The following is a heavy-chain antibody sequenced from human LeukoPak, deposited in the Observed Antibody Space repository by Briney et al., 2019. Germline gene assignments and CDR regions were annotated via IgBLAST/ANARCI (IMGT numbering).Heavy chain of an antibody. J-gene: IGHJ3*02. V-gene: IGHV4-30-2*01. CDR3: ARDYYDNSTYWNAFDI. CDR2: IYHGGAT. D-gene: IGHD3-22*01. CDR1: GGSISSGGHS. Sequence: SETLSLTCAVSGGSISSGGHSWNWIRQPPGKGLEWIGYIYHGGATFYNPSLKSRLTISVDRSKNQFSLKLSSVTAADTAVYFCARDYYDNSTYWNAFDIWGRGTMVTVSA.